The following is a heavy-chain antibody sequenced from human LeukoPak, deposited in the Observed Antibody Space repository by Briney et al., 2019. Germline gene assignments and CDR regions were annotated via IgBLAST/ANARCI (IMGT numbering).Heavy chain of an antibody. D-gene: IGHD3-9*01. CDR3: ARLLGRYFDWLPENWFDP. CDR2: ISGSVGGTT. V-gene: IGHV3-23*01. Sequence: GGSLRLSCAASGFTLRSSDMNWIRQAPGKGLEWVSAISGSVGGTTYYANSVKGRFTISRDNAKNSLYLQMNSLRAEDTAVHYCARLLGRYFDWLPENWFDPWGQGTLVTVSS. J-gene: IGHJ5*02. CDR1: GFTLRSSD.